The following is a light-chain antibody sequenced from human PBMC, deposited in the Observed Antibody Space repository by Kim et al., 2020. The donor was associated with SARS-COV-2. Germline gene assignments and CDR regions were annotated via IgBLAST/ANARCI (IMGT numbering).Light chain of an antibody. CDR2: DVS. CDR1: SSDVGGYNY. V-gene: IGLV2-14*01. Sequence: QSALTQPASVSGSPGQSITISCTGTSSDVGGYNYVSWYQQHPGKAPKLMIYDVSKRPSGVSNRFSGSKSGNTASLTISGLQAEDEADYYCSSYTSSSTDVLGTGTKVTVL. J-gene: IGLJ1*01. CDR3: SSYTSSSTDV.